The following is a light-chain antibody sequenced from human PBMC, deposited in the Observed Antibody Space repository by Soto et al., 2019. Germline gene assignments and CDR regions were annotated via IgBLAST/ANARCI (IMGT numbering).Light chain of an antibody. V-gene: IGKV3D-15*01. Sequence: EIVLTQSPATLSVSPGERAALSCRASQSVSNNLAWYQQKPGQPHRILIFGASTRATGIPARFSGSGSEAELALTISALQSEDYAVYYCQQYSVWPLTFGGGTKVEIK. J-gene: IGKJ4*01. CDR2: GAS. CDR1: QSVSNN. CDR3: QQYSVWPLT.